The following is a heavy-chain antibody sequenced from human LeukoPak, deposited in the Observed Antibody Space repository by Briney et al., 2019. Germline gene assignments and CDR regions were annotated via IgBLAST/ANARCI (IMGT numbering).Heavy chain of an antibody. D-gene: IGHD6-13*01. CDR2: TYYRPKWYT. V-gene: IGHV6-1*01. Sequence: SQTLSLTCAISGDSVSSNSAACNWIRQSPSRGLEWHGRTYYRPKWYTDYAVSVKSRITNNPDTYKNQFSLQLNSVTPEDTAVYYCARGLSYSSNGVWFDPWGGGTLLTVSS. J-gene: IGHJ5*02. CDR3: ARGLSYSSNGVWFDP. CDR1: GDSVSSNSAA.